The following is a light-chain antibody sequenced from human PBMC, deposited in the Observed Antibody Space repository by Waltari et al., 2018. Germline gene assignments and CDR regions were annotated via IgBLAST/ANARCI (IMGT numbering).Light chain of an antibody. Sequence: QSALTQPASVSGSPGQSITISCTGTSSAVGGYNYVSWYQQHPGKAPNLMIYDVSDRPAGISNRFSGSKSGNTASLTISGLQAEDEADYYCGSYTSSSPYVFGTGTKVTVL. V-gene: IGLV2-14*03. CDR2: DVS. J-gene: IGLJ1*01. CDR3: GSYTSSSPYV. CDR1: SSAVGGYNY.